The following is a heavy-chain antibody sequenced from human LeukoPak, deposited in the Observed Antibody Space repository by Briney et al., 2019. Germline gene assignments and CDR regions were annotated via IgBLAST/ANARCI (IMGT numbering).Heavy chain of an antibody. CDR1: GGSISSSSYY. D-gene: IGHD2-21*01. V-gene: IGHV4-39*01. Sequence: NPSETLSLTCTVSGGSISSSSYYWGWIRQPPGKGLEWIGSIYYSGSTYYNPSLKSRVTISVDTSKNQFSLKLSSVTAADTAAYYCARLYSFVALHWGQGTLVTVSS. CDR2: IYYSGST. CDR3: ARLYSFVALH. J-gene: IGHJ4*02.